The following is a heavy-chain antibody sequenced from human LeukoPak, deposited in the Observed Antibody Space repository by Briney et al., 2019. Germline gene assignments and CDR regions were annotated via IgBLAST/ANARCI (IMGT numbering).Heavy chain of an antibody. CDR3: ARAGPITGTTTGGWFDP. CDR1: GFTVSSNY. J-gene: IGHJ5*02. CDR2: IYSGGST. V-gene: IGHV3-53*01. Sequence: QPGGSLRLSCAASGFTVSSNYMSWVRQAPGKGLEWVSVIYSGGSTYYADSVKGRFTISRDNPKNTLYLQMNSLRAEDTAVYYCARAGPITGTTTGGWFDPWGQGTLVTVSS. D-gene: IGHD1-14*01.